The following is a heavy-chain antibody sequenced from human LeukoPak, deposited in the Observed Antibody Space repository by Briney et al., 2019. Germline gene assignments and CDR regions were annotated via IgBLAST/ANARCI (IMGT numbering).Heavy chain of an antibody. CDR1: GYTFTSYY. Sequence: GASVKVSCKASGYTFTSYYMHWVRQAPGQGLEWMGIINPSGGSTSYAQKFQGRVTMTRDTSTSTVYMELSSLRSEDTAVYYCARDLDIVVVTAPSDYWGQGTLVTVSS. CDR2: INPSGGST. J-gene: IGHJ4*02. D-gene: IGHD2-21*02. V-gene: IGHV1-46*01. CDR3: ARDLDIVVVTAPSDY.